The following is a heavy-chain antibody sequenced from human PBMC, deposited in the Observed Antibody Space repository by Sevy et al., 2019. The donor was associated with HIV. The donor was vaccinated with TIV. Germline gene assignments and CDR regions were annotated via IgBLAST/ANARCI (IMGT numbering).Heavy chain of an antibody. CDR2: IWYDGSNK. Sequence: GGSLRLSCAASGFTFSSYGMHWVRQAPGKGLEWVAVIWYDGSNKYYADSVKGRFIISRDNSKNTLYLQMNSLRAEDTAVYYCARESDFWKNYFDYWGQGTLVTVSS. J-gene: IGHJ4*02. CDR3: ARESDFWKNYFDY. D-gene: IGHD3-3*01. V-gene: IGHV3-33*01. CDR1: GFTFSSYG.